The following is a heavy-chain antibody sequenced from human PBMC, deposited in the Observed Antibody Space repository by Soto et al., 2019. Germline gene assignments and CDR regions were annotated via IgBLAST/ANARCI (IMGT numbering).Heavy chain of an antibody. D-gene: IGHD4-17*01. CDR2: ISSSGSTI. J-gene: IGHJ4*02. V-gene: IGHV3-48*03. Sequence: PGGSLRLSCAASGFTFSSYEMNWVRQAPGKGLEWVSYISSSGSTIYYADSVKGRFTISRDNAKNSLYLQMNSLRAEDTAVYYCARSGPVTTDFDYWGQGTLVTVSS. CDR3: ARSGPVTTDFDY. CDR1: GFTFSSYE.